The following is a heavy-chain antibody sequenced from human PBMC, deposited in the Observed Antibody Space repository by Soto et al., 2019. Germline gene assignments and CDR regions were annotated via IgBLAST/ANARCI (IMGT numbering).Heavy chain of an antibody. J-gene: IGHJ4*02. Sequence: QVQLVESGGGVVQPGRSLRLSCAASGFTFSSYAMHWVRQAPGKGLEWVAVISYDGSNKYYADSVKGRFTISRDNSKNTLYLQMNSLRAEDTAVYYCARGGVLTGYYEGYFDYWGQGTLVTVSS. D-gene: IGHD3-9*01. CDR2: ISYDGSNK. CDR3: ARGGVLTGYYEGYFDY. V-gene: IGHV3-30-3*01. CDR1: GFTFSSYA.